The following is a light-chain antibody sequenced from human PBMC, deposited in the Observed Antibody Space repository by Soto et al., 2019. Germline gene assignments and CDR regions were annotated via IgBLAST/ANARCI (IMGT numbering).Light chain of an antibody. J-gene: IGLJ1*01. Sequence: LTQPASVSGSPGQSITISCTGTSSDVGYYNYVSWYQQHPGKAPKLIIYEVSNRPSGVSDRFSGSKSGNTASLTISGLQAEDEADYYCSSYTTSSTYVFGAGTKVTVL. V-gene: IGLV2-14*01. CDR1: SSDVGYYNY. CDR2: EVS. CDR3: SSYTTSSTYV.